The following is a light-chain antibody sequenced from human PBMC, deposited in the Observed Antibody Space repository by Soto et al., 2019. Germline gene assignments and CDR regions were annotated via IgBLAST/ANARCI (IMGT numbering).Light chain of an antibody. J-gene: IGKJ4*01. V-gene: IGKV3-20*01. CDR3: HQYGHSPVT. Sequence: EIVLTQTPGTVSLSPGERATLSCRASQSVRSTYFAWYQHKPGQAPRLLIFDASTRATGVPDRFSGSGSGTDFTITISRLEPEDFALYYCHQYGHSPVTFGGGTKVEIK. CDR2: DAS. CDR1: QSVRSTY.